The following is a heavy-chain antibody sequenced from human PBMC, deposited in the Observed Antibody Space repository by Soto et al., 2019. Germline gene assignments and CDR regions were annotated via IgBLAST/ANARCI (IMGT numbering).Heavy chain of an antibody. CDR1: GFTFSSYG. CDR2: IWYDGSNK. CDR3: ARDGRNYYDSSGRDAFDI. Sequence: GGSLRLSCAASGFTFSSYGMHWVRQAPGKGLEWVAVIWYDGSNKCYADSVKGRFTISRDNSKNTLYLQMNSLRAEDTAVYYCARDGRNYYDSSGRDAFDIWGQGTMVTVSS. J-gene: IGHJ3*02. D-gene: IGHD3-22*01. V-gene: IGHV3-33*01.